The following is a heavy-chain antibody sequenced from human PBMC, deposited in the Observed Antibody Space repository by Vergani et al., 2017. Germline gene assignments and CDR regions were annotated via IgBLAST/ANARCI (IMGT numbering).Heavy chain of an antibody. J-gene: IGHJ4*02. CDR3: ARDLVAVRPYYFDY. V-gene: IGHV3-48*01. CDR1: GFTFSSYS. D-gene: IGHD6-6*01. CDR2: ISSSSSTI. Sequence: EVQLVESGGGLVQPGGSLRLSCAASGFTFSSYSMNWVRQAPGKGLEWVSYISSSSSTIYYADSVKGRFTISRDNAKNSLYLQMNSLRAEDTAVYYCARDLVAVRPYYFDYWGQGTLVTVSS.